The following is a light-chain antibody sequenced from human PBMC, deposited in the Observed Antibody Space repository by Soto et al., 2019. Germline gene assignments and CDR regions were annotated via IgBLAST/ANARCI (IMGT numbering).Light chain of an antibody. CDR1: QSVSSY. CDR3: LQPGNWPPT. CDR2: DAS. Sequence: EVVLTQSPAILSLSPGERATLSCRASQSVSSYLAWYQQKPGQTPRLLIYDASNRASGIPARFSGSGSWTDFSLAISSLEPEDFAVYFCLQPGNWPPTFGPGTKVDI. J-gene: IGKJ3*01. V-gene: IGKV3-11*01.